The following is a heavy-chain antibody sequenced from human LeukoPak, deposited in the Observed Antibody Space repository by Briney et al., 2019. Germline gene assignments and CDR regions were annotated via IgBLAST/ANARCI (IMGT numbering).Heavy chain of an antibody. CDR3: AKAVRPGYSSGWGDFDY. D-gene: IGHD6-19*01. J-gene: IGHJ4*02. CDR1: GYSISSGYY. CDR2: IYHSGST. V-gene: IGHV4-38-2*01. Sequence: PSETLSLTCAVSGYSISSGYYWGWIRQPPGKGLEWIGSIYHSGSTYYNPSLKSRVTISVDTSKNQFSLKLSSVTAADTAVYYCAKAVRPGYSSGWGDFDYWGQGTLVTVSS.